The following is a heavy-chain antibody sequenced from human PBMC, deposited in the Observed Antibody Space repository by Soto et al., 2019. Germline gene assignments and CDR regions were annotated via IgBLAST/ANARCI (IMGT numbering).Heavy chain of an antibody. CDR3: AIHDYDFWSGYFQNNWFDP. Sequence: QVQLQQWGAGLLKPSETLSLTCAVYGGSFSGYYWSWIRQPPGKGLEWIGEIKRGGSTNYNPSLKSRVTRSVDTSKNHFSLKLSSVTAADTAVYYCAIHDYDFWSGYFQNNWFDPWGQGTLVTVSS. V-gene: IGHV4-34*01. J-gene: IGHJ5*02. D-gene: IGHD3-3*01. CDR2: IKRGGST. CDR1: GGSFSGYY.